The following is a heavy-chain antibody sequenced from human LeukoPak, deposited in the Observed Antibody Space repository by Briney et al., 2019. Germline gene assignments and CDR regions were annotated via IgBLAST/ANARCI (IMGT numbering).Heavy chain of an antibody. CDR2: ISSSGSTI. Sequence: PGGSLRLSCAASGFTFSDYYMSWIRQAPGKGLEWVSYISSSGSTIYYADSVKGRFTISRDNAKNSLYLQMNSLRAEDTAVYYCARVTDSPFDAFDIWGQGTMVTVSS. D-gene: IGHD3-22*01. V-gene: IGHV3-11*01. J-gene: IGHJ3*02. CDR3: ARVTDSPFDAFDI. CDR1: GFTFSDYY.